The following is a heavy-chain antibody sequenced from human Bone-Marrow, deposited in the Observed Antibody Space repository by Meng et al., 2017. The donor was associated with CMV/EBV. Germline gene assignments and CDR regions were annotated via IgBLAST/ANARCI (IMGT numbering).Heavy chain of an antibody. CDR2: INPNSGGT. J-gene: IGHJ4*02. CDR1: GYTFTGYY. V-gene: IGHV1-2*02. D-gene: IGHD3-3*01. CDR3: VFSNYDFWSGYLPFDY. Sequence: ASVKVSCKASGYTFTGYYMHLVRQAPGQGLEWMGWINPNSGGTNYAQKFQGRVTMTRDTSISTAYMELSRLRSDDTAVYFCVFSNYDFWSGYLPFDYWGQGTLVTVSS.